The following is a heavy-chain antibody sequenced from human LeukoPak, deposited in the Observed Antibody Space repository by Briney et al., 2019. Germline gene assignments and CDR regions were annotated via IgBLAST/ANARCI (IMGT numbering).Heavy chain of an antibody. V-gene: IGHV3-7*01. CDR3: AREYLDCSGGSCFGHQFDY. Sequence: PGGSLRLSCAASGFTFSSYWMSWVRQAPGKGLEWVANIRQDGSGKYYVDSVKGRFTISRDNAKNSLYLQMNSLRAEDTAVYYCAREYLDCSGGSCFGHQFDYWGQGTLVTVSS. CDR1: GFTFSSYW. D-gene: IGHD2-15*01. CDR2: IRQDGSGK. J-gene: IGHJ4*02.